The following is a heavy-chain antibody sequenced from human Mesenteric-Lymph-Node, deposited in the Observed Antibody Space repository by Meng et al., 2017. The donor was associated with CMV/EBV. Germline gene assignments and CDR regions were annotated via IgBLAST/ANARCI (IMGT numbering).Heavy chain of an antibody. CDR3: ARDGSGWSRDY. CDR1: GFSFNSYG. CDR2: IGADGRRV. Sequence: GESLKISCVASGFSFNSYGMNWVRLAPGKGLEWVSLIGADGRRVFYAESLKGRFTVSRDNAKKSMCLQMDSLRVEDTALYYCARDGSGWSRDYWGQGTLVTVSS. D-gene: IGHD6-19*01. V-gene: IGHV3-48*01. J-gene: IGHJ4*02.